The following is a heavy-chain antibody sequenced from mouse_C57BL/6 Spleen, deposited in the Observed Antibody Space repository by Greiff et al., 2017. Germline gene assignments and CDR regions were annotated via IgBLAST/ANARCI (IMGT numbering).Heavy chain of an antibody. CDR2: ISYDGSN. Sequence: EVQLQESGPGLVKPSQSLSLTCSVTGYSITSGYYWNWIRQFPGNKLEWMGYISYDGSNNYNPSLKNRLSITRDTSKNQFFLKLNSVTTEDTATYYCARGGIGSSYGFDVWGTGTTVTVSS. D-gene: IGHD1-1*01. CDR3: ARGGIGSSYGFDV. V-gene: IGHV3-6*01. CDR1: GYSITSGYY. J-gene: IGHJ1*03.